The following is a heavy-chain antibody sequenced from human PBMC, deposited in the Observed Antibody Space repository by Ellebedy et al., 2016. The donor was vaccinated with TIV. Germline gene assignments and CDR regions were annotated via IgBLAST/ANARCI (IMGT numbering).Heavy chain of an antibody. CDR1: GYTFSTYA. CDR3: ARDRRYCTGDSCYSGWYLDL. V-gene: IGHV7-4-1*02. J-gene: IGHJ2*01. CDR2: INTKTGSP. Sequence: AASVKVSCKASGYTFSTYALNWVRQAPVQGLEWMGWINTKTGSPRYAQGFTGRFVFSLDTSVSTAYLQISSLKAEDTAVYYCARDRRYCTGDSCYSGWYLDLWGRGTLVTVSS. D-gene: IGHD2-15*01.